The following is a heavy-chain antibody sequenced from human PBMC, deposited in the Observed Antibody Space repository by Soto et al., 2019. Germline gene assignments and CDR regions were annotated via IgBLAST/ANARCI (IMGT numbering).Heavy chain of an antibody. CDR3: ARGGLQNWFDP. V-gene: IGHV4-30-2*01. CDR1: GGSISSGGYS. J-gene: IGHJ5*02. D-gene: IGHD1-26*01. CDR2: IYHSGST. Sequence: SETLSLTCAVSGGSISSGGYSWSWIRQPPGKGLEWIGYIYHSGSTYYNPSLKSRVTISVDRSKNQFSLKLSSVTAADTAVYYCARGGLQNWFDPWGQGTLVTVSS.